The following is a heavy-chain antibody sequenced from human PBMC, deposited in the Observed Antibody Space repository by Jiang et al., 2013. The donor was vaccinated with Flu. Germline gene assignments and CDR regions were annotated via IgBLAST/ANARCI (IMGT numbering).Heavy chain of an antibody. Sequence: GSGLVKPSETLSLTCTVSGGSISGYYWSWIRQPPGKGLECIGYIYYTGSTNYNPSLKSRVTISVDTSKNQFSLKLSSVTAVDTAIYYCARRVGYLGGSYYSYYFDSWARDPGHRLL. V-gene: IGHV4-59*01. CDR3: ARRVGYLGGSYYSYYFDS. CDR1: GGSISGYY. D-gene: IGHD1-26*01. CDR2: IYYTGST. J-gene: IGHJ4*03.